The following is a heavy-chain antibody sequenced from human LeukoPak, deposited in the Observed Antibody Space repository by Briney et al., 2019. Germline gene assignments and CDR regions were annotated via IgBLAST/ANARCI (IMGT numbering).Heavy chain of an antibody. Sequence: GESLKISCKGSGYSFTSYWIGWVRQMPGKGLEWMGIIYPGDSDTRYSPSFQGQVTISADKSISTAYLQWSSLKASDTAMYYCARRREYSISSGNWFDPWGQGTLVTVSS. CDR2: IYPGDSDT. D-gene: IGHD6-6*01. CDR3: ARRREYSISSGNWFDP. CDR1: GYSFTSYW. V-gene: IGHV5-51*01. J-gene: IGHJ5*02.